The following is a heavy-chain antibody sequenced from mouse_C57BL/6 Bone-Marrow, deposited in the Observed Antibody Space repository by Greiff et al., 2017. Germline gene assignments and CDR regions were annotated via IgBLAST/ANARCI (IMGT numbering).Heavy chain of an antibody. V-gene: IGHV1-63*01. CDR2: IYPGGGYT. J-gene: IGHJ2*01. CDR3: ARGPHCFDY. Sequence: QVQLKESGAELVRPGTSVKMSCKASGYTFTNYWIGWAKQRPGHGLEWIGDIYPGGGYTNYNEKFKGKATLTADKSSSTAYMQFSSLTSEDSAIYYCARGPHCFDYWGQGTTLTVSA. CDR1: GYTFTNYW.